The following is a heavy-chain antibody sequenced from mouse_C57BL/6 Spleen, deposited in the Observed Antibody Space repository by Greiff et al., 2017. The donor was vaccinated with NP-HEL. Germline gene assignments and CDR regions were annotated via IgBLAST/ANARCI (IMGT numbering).Heavy chain of an antibody. CDR1: GFTFSSYA. Sequence: EVKLVESGGGLVKPGGSLKLSCAASGFTFSSYAMSWVRQTPEKRLEWVATISDGGSYTYYPDNVKGRFTISRDNAKNNLYLQMSHLKSEDTAMYYCARDHYGSSYGAMDYWGQGTSVTVSS. D-gene: IGHD1-1*01. CDR2: ISDGGSYT. CDR3: ARDHYGSSYGAMDY. J-gene: IGHJ4*01. V-gene: IGHV5-4*01.